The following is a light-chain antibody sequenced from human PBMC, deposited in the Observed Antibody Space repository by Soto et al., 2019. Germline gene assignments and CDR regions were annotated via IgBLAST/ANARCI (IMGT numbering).Light chain of an antibody. V-gene: IGLV1-44*01. J-gene: IGLJ3*02. CDR3: ATWDDSLNGWV. Sequence: QSVLTQPPSASGTPGQRVTISCSGSRFNIGSKNVNWYHQLPRTAPKLLIHSNNQRPSGVPDRFSGSKSGTSASLAISGLQSEDEADYYCATWDDSLNGWVFGGGTKLTVL. CDR2: SNN. CDR1: RFNIGSKN.